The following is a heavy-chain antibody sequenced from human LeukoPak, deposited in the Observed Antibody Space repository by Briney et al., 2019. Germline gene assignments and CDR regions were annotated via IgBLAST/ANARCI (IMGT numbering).Heavy chain of an antibody. CDR2: ISAYNGNT. J-gene: IGHJ5*02. CDR3: ARESPYYYDSSGYGP. CDR1: GYTFTSYG. V-gene: IGHV1-18*01. D-gene: IGHD3-22*01. Sequence: GASVKVSCKASGYTFTSYGISWVRQAPGQGLEWMGWISAYNGNTNYAQKLQGRVTMTTDASTGTAYMELRSLRSDDTAVYYCARESPYYYDSSGYGPWGQGTLVTVSS.